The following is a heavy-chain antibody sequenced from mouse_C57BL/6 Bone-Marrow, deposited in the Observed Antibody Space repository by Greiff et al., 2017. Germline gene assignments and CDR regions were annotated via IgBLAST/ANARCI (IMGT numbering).Heavy chain of an antibody. D-gene: IGHD1-1*01. V-gene: IGHV1-82*01. CDR1: GYAFSSSW. CDR3: ARLGPCITVVATREYFDY. J-gene: IGHJ2*01. Sequence: VQLQQSGPELVKPGASVKISCKASGYAFSSSWMNWVKQRPGKGLEWIGRIYPGDGDTNYNGKFKGKATLTADKSSSTAYMQLSSLTSEDSAVYFCARLGPCITVVATREYFDYWGQGTTLTVSS. CDR2: IYPGDGDT.